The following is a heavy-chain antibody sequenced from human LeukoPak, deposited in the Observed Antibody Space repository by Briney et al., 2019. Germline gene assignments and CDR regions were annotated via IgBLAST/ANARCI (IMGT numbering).Heavy chain of an antibody. CDR1: AGTFSSYA. CDR3: ASGRRISLIWGGGFDP. V-gene: IGHV1-69*13. Sequence: GASVKLSRTASAGTFSSYAISWVRQAPGQGLEWKGGIIPIFGTANYAQKFQGRVTITADESTSTAYMELSSLRSEDTAVYYGASGRRISLIWGGGFDPWGQGTLVTVSS. D-gene: IGHD3-16*01. CDR2: IIPIFGTA. J-gene: IGHJ5*01.